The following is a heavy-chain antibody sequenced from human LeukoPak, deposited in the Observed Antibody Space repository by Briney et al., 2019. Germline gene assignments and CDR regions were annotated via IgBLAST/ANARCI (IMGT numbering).Heavy chain of an antibody. CDR1: GFTFSSYS. D-gene: IGHD3-10*01. Sequence: GGSLRLSCAASGFTFSSYSMNWVRQAPGKGLEWVSYISSSSSTIYYADSVKGRFTISRDNAKNSLYLQMNSLRAEDTAVYYCARDCGWCGSGSYPTLLFRYYGMDVWGQGTTVTVSS. CDR3: ARDCGWCGSGSYPTLLFRYYGMDV. CDR2: ISSSSSTI. J-gene: IGHJ6*02. V-gene: IGHV3-48*01.